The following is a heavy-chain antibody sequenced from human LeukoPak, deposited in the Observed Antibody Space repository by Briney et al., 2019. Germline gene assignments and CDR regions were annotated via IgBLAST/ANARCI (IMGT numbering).Heavy chain of an antibody. CDR2: ISGSGDNT. Sequence: GGSLRLSCAASGFTFSSYSMNWVRQAPGKGLEWVSGISGSGDNTYYADSVKGRFTISRDNSKNTLYVQVNSLGTEDTAAYYCAKGSYYDSSGSFYFNYWGQGTLVTVSS. J-gene: IGHJ4*02. V-gene: IGHV3-23*01. CDR1: GFTFSSYS. D-gene: IGHD3-22*01. CDR3: AKGSYYDSSGSFYFNY.